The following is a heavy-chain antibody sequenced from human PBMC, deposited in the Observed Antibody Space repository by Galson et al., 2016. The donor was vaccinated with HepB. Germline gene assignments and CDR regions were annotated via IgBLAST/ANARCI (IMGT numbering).Heavy chain of an antibody. V-gene: IGHV4-34*01. D-gene: IGHD1-20*01. J-gene: IGHJ6*02. CDR1: GGSFSGYY. CDR3: ARGWYNWNDKYGWDV. CDR2: IDHSGST. Sequence: SETLSLTCCVYGGSFSGYYWSWIRQSPGKGLEWIGEIDHSGSTNYNPSLKSRVMISVDTSKNQFSLKLSSVTAADTAVYYCARGWYNWNDKYGWDVGGQGTTVTVSS.